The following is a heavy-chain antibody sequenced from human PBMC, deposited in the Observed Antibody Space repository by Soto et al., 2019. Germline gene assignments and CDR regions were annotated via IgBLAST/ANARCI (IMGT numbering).Heavy chain of an antibody. V-gene: IGHV4-31*03. J-gene: IGHJ6*03. CDR3: ARERPQDLSIVVVPAAYYYYYYMDV. Sequence: SETLSLTCTVSGGSISSGGYYWSWIRQHPGKGLEWIGYIYYSGSTYYNPSLKSRVTISVDTSKNQFSLKLSSVTATDTAVYYCARERPQDLSIVVVPAAYYYYYYMDVWGKGTTVTVSS. D-gene: IGHD2-2*01. CDR2: IYYSGST. CDR1: GGSISSGGYY.